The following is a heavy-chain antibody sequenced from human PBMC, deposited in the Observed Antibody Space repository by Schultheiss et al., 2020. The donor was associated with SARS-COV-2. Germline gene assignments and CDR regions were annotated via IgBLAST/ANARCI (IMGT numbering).Heavy chain of an antibody. J-gene: IGHJ4*02. V-gene: IGHV3-30*01. CDR3: ARASLTQFWLITF. D-gene: IGHD5-18*01. Sequence: GGSLRLSCAASGFTFSSSAMHWVRQSPGKGLEWVAVISYDGNTKYYADSVKGRFTISRDNSKNTLYLQMNSLRAEDTAVYYCARASLTQFWLITFWGQGTLVTVSS. CDR2: ISYDGNTK. CDR1: GFTFSSSA.